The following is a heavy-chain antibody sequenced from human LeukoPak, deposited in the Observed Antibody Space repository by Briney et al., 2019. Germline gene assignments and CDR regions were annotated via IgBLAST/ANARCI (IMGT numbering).Heavy chain of an antibody. CDR2: INHSGST. V-gene: IGHV4-34*01. D-gene: IGHD5-24*01. Sequence: PSETLSLTCAVYGGSFSGYYWSWIRQPPGKGLEWIGEINHSGSTNYNPSLKSRVAISVDTSKNQFSLKLSSVTAADTAVYYCARAEIKSYNQRRYYFDYWGQGTLVTVSS. CDR3: ARAEIKSYNQRRYYFDY. J-gene: IGHJ4*02. CDR1: GGSFSGYY.